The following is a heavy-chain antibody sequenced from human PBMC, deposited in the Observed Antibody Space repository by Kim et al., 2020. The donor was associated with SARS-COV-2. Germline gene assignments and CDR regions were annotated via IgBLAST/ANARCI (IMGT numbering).Heavy chain of an antibody. J-gene: IGHJ3*02. CDR3: AREYFSMGEAFDI. V-gene: IGHV3-21*06. Sequence: GGSLRLSCAASGFTLSTYTINWVRQSPGKGLEWVSSIPSDSRNIFYGDSMKGRFTVSRDNAKNSVDLQMNSLVADDTAIYYCAREYFSMGEAFDIWGQGTRVTVSS. CDR2: IPSDSRNI. D-gene: IGHD3-16*01. CDR1: GFTLSTYT.